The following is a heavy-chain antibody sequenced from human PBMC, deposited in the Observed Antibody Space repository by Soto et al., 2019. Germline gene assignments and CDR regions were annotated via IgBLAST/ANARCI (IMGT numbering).Heavy chain of an antibody. J-gene: IGHJ4*02. D-gene: IGHD5-18*01. Sequence: PGESLRRSSGTSGFTFSTYGMHGVRQAPGKGLEWVAVIWYDGSNKYYADSVKGRFTISRDNSKNSLYLQMNSLRVEDTAVYYCARDRYGRIFDYWGQGT. CDR2: IWYDGSNK. CDR3: ARDRYGRIFDY. V-gene: IGHV3-33*01. CDR1: GFTFSTYG.